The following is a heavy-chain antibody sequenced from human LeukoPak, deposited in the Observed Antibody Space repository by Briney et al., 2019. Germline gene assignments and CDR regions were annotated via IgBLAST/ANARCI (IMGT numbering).Heavy chain of an antibody. CDR3: ARIGPAYYDFWSGPKYGMDV. V-gene: IGHV1-69*13. D-gene: IGHD3-3*01. CDR1: GGTFSNYA. J-gene: IGHJ6*02. CDR2: IIPIFGTS. Sequence: ASVKVSCKASGGTFSNYAITWVRQAPGQGLEWMGGIIPIFGTSNYAQKFQGGVTITADESTSTAYMELSSLRSEDTAVYYCARIGPAYYDFWSGPKYGMDVWGQGTTVTVSS.